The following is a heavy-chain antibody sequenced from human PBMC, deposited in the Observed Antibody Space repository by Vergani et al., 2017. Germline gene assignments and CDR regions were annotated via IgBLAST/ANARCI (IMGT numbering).Heavy chain of an antibody. D-gene: IGHD4-11*01. CDR3: AKELGSNYVAYYFDY. CDR1: GYTFTSYY. Sequence: QVQLVQSGAEVKKPGASVKVSCKASGYTFTSYYMPWVRQAPGQGLEWMGIINPRGGSTSYAQKFQGRVTMTRDTSTSTVYMELSSLRSEDTAVYYCAKELGSNYVAYYFDYWGQGTLVTVSS. V-gene: IGHV1-46*01. J-gene: IGHJ4*02. CDR2: INPRGGST.